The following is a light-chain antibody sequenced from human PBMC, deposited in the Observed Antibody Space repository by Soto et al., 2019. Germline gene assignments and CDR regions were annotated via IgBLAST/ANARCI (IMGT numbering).Light chain of an antibody. Sequence: EIVLTQSPGTLSLSPGERATLSCRASQSVSSNYLAWYQRKPGQAPRLLIYGASSRATDIPNRFSGSGSRTDFTLTITRLEPEDFAVYFFQQYGGSPPTFGQGTKVEIK. CDR3: QQYGGSPPT. CDR2: GAS. J-gene: IGKJ1*01. V-gene: IGKV3-20*01. CDR1: QSVSSNY.